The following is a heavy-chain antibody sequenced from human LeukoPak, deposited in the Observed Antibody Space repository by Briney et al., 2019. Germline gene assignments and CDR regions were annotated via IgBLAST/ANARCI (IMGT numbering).Heavy chain of an antibody. D-gene: IGHD1-26*01. J-gene: IGHJ6*02. CDR3: ARWDYYYYGMDV. Sequence: SETLSLTCAVYGGSFSGYYWSWIRQPPGKGLGWIGEINHSGSTNYNPSLKSRVTISVDTSKNQFSLKLSSVTAADTAVYYCARWDYYYYGMDVWGQGTTVTVSS. CDR1: GGSFSGYY. V-gene: IGHV4-34*01. CDR2: INHSGST.